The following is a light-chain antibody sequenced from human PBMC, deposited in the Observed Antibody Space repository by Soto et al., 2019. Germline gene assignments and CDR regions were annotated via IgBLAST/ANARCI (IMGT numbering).Light chain of an antibody. CDR2: GAS. CDR3: QQYNKWPLT. CDR1: QTVWST. J-gene: IGKJ4*01. Sequence: EIVMTQSPATLSGSPGERATLSCRASQTVWSTLAWYQQRPGQAPRLLSYGASTRATGIPARFSGSGSGTEFTLSISSLQSEDFAVYYCQQYNKWPLTFGGATKVEIK. V-gene: IGKV3-15*01.